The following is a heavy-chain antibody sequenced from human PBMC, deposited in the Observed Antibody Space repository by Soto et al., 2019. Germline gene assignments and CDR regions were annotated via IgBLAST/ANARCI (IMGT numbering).Heavy chain of an antibody. CDR1: GFSLSNAGLG. J-gene: IGHJ5*02. CDR3: ASTFSTSVYVFDP. V-gene: IGHV2-26*04. CDR2: IFSNDEK. Sequence: QVTVKESGPVLVKPTETLTLTCTVSGFSLSNAGLGVSWIRQPPGKALEWLAHIFSNDEKSYSTYLKSRLTITKDTAKTQVVLTMAKMETVDTPSHYCASTFSTSVYVFDPWGQGTLVTVSS. D-gene: IGHD2-2*01.